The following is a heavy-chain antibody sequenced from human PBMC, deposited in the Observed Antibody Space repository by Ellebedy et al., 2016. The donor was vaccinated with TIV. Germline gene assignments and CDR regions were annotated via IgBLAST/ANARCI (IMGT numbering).Heavy chain of an antibody. D-gene: IGHD3-10*01. J-gene: IGHJ4*02. V-gene: IGHV3-48*03. CDR2: ISSSGSTI. Sequence: GGSLRLSCAASGFTFSSYEMNWVRQAPGKGLEWVSYISSSGSTIYYADSVKGRFTISRDNSKNTLYLQMNSLRAEDTAVYYCARDSGSGSYYRLGIEFDYWGQGTLVTVSS. CDR3: ARDSGSGSYYRLGIEFDY. CDR1: GFTFSSYE.